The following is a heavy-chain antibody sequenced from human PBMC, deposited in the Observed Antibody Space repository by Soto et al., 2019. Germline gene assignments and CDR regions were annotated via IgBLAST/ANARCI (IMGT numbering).Heavy chain of an antibody. CDR3: AKGRQQQIIGAQYYYYYYMDV. Sequence: GGSLRLSCAASGFTFSSYAMSWVRQAPGKGLEWVSAISGSGGSTYYADSVKGRFTISRDNSKNTLYLQMNSLRAEDTAVYYCAKGRQQQIIGAQYYYYYYMDVWGKGTTVTVSS. J-gene: IGHJ6*03. CDR1: GFTFSSYA. CDR2: ISGSGGST. V-gene: IGHV3-23*01. D-gene: IGHD6-13*01.